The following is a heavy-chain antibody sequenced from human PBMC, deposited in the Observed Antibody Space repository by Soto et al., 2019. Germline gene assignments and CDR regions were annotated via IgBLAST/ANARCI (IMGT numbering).Heavy chain of an antibody. V-gene: IGHV3-21*01. J-gene: IGHJ4*02. CDR2: ISSSSSYI. CDR3: ARDLFPSGYATFDY. CDR1: GFTFSSYS. D-gene: IGHD5-12*01. Sequence: GGSLRLSCAASGFTFSSYSMNWVRQAPGKGLEWVSSISSSSSYIYYADSVKGRFTISRDNAKNSLYLQMNSLRAEDTAVYYCARDLFPSGYATFDYWGQGTLVTVSS.